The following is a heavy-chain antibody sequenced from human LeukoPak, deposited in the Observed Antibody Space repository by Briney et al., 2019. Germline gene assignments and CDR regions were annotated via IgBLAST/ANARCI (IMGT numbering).Heavy chain of an antibody. D-gene: IGHD5-18*01. J-gene: IGHJ4*02. CDR2: IYWDDDK. Sequence: SGPMLVNPTQTLTLTCTFSGFSLSTSGVGVGWIRQPPGKALEWLALIYWDDDKRYSPSLRTRLTITKDTSKNQVVLTMTNMDPVDTATYNCAHLTDVWLGFDYWGQGTLVTVSS. V-gene: IGHV2-5*02. CDR1: GFSLSTSGVG. CDR3: AHLTDVWLGFDY.